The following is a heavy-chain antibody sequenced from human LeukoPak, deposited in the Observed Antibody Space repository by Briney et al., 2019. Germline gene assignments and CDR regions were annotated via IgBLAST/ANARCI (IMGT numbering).Heavy chain of an antibody. J-gene: IGHJ6*04. CDR1: GFTVSSNY. CDR2: IYSGGST. D-gene: IGHD5-24*01. V-gene: IGHV3-66*01. Sequence: GGSLRLSCAASGFTVSSNYMSWVRQAPGKGLEWVSVIYSGGSTYYADSVKGRFTISRDNSKNTLYLQMNSLRAEDTAVYYCARDQGDGYNWYYYGMDVWGKGTTVTVSS. CDR3: ARDQGDGYNWYYYGMDV.